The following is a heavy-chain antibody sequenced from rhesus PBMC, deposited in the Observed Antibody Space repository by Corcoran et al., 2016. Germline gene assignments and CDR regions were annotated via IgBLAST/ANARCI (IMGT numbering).Heavy chain of an antibody. CDR1: GYSISSGYG. CDR3: ARDPYGSSYYFDY. V-gene: IGHV4-122*02. Sequence: QLQLQESGPGLVKPSETLSLTCAVSGYSISSGYGWTWIRQPPGKELQWIGYISYRGSTSYNPSLQSRVTISRDTSKNQFSLKLSSVTAADTAVYYCARDPYGSSYYFDYWGQGVLVTVSS. D-gene: IGHD4-29*01. CDR2: ISYRGST. J-gene: IGHJ4*01.